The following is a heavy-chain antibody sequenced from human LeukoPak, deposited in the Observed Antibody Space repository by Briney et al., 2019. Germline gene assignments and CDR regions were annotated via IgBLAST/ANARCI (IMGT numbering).Heavy chain of an antibody. CDR2: INPNSGGT. J-gene: IGHJ4*02. Sequence: GASVKVSCKASGYTFTGYYMHWVRQAPGQGLEWMGWINPNSGGTNYAQKFQGRVTMTRDTSISTAYMELSRLRSDDTAVYYCARAGYYDILTGYYTGYFDYWGRGTLVTVSS. CDR1: GYTFTGYY. D-gene: IGHD3-9*01. CDR3: ARAGYYDILTGYYTGYFDY. V-gene: IGHV1-2*02.